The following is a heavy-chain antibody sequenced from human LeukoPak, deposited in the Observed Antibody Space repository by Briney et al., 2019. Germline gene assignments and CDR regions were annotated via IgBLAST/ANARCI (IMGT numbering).Heavy chain of an antibody. J-gene: IGHJ4*02. CDR2: IWYDGSNK. CDR1: GFTFSSYG. Sequence: GGSLRLSCAASGFTFSSYGMHWVRQAPGKGLEWVAVIWYDGSNKYYADSVKGRFTISRDNSKNTLYLQMNSLRAEDTAVYYCARDALYYYDSSGYYPTMYFDYWGQGTLATVSS. CDR3: ARDALYYYDSSGYYPTMYFDY. D-gene: IGHD3-22*01. V-gene: IGHV3-33*01.